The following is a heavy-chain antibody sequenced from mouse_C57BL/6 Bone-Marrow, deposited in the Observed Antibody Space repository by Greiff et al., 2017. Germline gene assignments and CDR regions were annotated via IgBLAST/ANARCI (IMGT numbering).Heavy chain of an antibody. V-gene: IGHV5-2*03. CDR2: INSDGGST. D-gene: IGHD1-1*01. CDR3: ARWGSSYGYFDV. J-gene: IGHJ1*03. Sequence: EVKLMESGGGLVQPGESLKLSCESNEYELPSHDMSWVRKTPEKRLELVAAINSDGGSTYYPDTMERRFIISRDNTKKSLYLQMSSLRSEDTALYYCARWGSSYGYFDVWGTGTTVTVSS. CDR1: EYELPSHD.